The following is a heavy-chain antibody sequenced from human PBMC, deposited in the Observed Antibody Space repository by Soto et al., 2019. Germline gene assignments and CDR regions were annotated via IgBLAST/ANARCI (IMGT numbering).Heavy chain of an antibody. CDR3: ARDQSLPNYGDYLPYHWFDP. J-gene: IGHJ5*02. CDR1: GFTLNSYG. D-gene: IGHD4-17*01. CDR2: VSYDGSNE. Sequence: HPGGSLRLSCAASGFTLNSYGMHWVRQAPGKGLEWVAGVSYDGSNEYYADSVKGRFTISRDNSKNTLFLHVNSLRADDTAVYYCARDQSLPNYGDYLPYHWFDPWGQGALVTVSS. V-gene: IGHV3-30*03.